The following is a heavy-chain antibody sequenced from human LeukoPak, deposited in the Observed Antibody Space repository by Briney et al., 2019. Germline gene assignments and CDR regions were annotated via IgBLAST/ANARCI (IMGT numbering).Heavy chain of an antibody. Sequence: SESLSLTCTVSGVSLTSSYWSWIRQPPGKGLEWIGYIRYSGSTNYSPSLKSRVTISVDTSRNQFSLNLRSVTATDTAVYYCARGAFSNYIYFDYWGQGTLVPVSS. CDR2: IRYSGST. J-gene: IGHJ4*02. CDR3: ARGAFSNYIYFDY. CDR1: GVSLTSSY. D-gene: IGHD4-11*01. V-gene: IGHV4-59*01.